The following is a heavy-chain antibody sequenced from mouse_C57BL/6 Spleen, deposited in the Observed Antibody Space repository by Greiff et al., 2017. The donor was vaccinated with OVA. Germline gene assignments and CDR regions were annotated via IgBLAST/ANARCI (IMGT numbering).Heavy chain of an antibody. Sequence: VQLQQSGAELVKPGASVKLSCTASGFNIKDYYMHWVKQRTEQGLEWIGRIDPEDGETKYAPKFQGTATITADTSSNTAYRQLSSLTSEDTAVYYGARWDRDGYLPFDYWGQGTTLTVSS. V-gene: IGHV14-2*01. D-gene: IGHD2-3*01. CDR3: ARWDRDGYLPFDY. CDR1: GFNIKDYY. CDR2: IDPEDGET. J-gene: IGHJ2*01.